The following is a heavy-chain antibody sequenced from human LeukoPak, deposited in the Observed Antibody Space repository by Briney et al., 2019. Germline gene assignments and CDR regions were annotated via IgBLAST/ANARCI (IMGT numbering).Heavy chain of an antibody. J-gene: IGHJ6*03. CDR3: ARRPTAGLTGYYYYYMDV. D-gene: IGHD4-11*01. Sequence: SETLSLTCTVSGGSISSGSYYWSWIRQPAGKGLEWIGRIYTSGSTNYNPSLKSRVTISVDTSKNQFSLKLSSVTAADTAVYYCARRPTAGLTGYYYYYMDVWGKGTTVTVSS. CDR1: GGSISSGSYY. CDR2: IYTSGST. V-gene: IGHV4-61*02.